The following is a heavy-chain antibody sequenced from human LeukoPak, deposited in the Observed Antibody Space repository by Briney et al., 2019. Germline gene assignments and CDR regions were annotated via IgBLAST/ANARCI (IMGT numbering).Heavy chain of an antibody. D-gene: IGHD5-18*01. CDR3: ARGGGYSYGFIGIPFDY. CDR2: INHSGST. Sequence: SETLSLTCAVYGGSFSGYYWSWIRQPPGKGLEWIGEINHSGSTNYNPSLKSRVTISVDTSKNQFSLKLSSVTAADTAVYYCARGGGYSYGFIGIPFDYWGQGTPVTVSS. V-gene: IGHV4-34*01. J-gene: IGHJ4*02. CDR1: GGSFSGYY.